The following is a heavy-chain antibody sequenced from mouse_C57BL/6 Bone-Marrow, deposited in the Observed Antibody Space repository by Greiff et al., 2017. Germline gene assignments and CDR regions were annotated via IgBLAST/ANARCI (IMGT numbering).Heavy chain of an antibody. D-gene: IGHD2-4*01. Sequence: QVQLQQPGAELVKPGASVKMSCKASGYTFTSYWITWVKQRPGQGLEWIGDIYPGSGSTNYNEKFKSKATLTVDTSSSTAYMQLSSLTSEDSAVYYCARSHYDYARGSFAYWGQGTLVTVSP. CDR1: GYTFTSYW. J-gene: IGHJ3*01. V-gene: IGHV1-55*01. CDR2: IYPGSGST. CDR3: ARSHYDYARGSFAY.